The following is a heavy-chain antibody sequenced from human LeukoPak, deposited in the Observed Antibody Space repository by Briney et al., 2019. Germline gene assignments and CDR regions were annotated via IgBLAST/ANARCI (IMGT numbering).Heavy chain of an antibody. V-gene: IGHV3-74*01. D-gene: IGHD2/OR15-2a*01. CDR3: ARDISRTMDV. Sequence: PGGSLRLSCAASGFTFSSYWMNWVRQAPGKGLVWVSIINTDGSTTRYADFVESRFTISRDNARNTLYLEMNSLRVEDTAVYFCARDISRTMDVWGQGTTVTV. CDR1: GFTFSSYW. J-gene: IGHJ6*02. CDR2: INTDGSTT.